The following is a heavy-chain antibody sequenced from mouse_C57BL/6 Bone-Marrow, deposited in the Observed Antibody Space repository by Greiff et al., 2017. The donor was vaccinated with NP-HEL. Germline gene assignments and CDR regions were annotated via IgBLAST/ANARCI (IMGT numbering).Heavy chain of an antibody. Sequence: QVQLQQPGAELVKPGASVKLSCKASGYTFTSYWMHWVKQRPGQGLEWIGMIHPNSGSTNYNEKFKSKATLTVDKSSSTAYMQLSSLTSEDSAVYYCARREVYSYAMDYWGQGTSVTVSS. CDR1: GYTFTSYW. CDR3: ARREVYSYAMDY. V-gene: IGHV1-64*01. J-gene: IGHJ4*01. CDR2: IHPNSGST.